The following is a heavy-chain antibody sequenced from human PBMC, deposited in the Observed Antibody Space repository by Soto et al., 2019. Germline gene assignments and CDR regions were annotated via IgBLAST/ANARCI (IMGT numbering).Heavy chain of an antibody. CDR2: IYYSGST. Sequence: SETLSLTCTVSGGSISSSSYYWGWIRQPPGKGLEWIGSIYYSGSTYYNPSLKSRVTISVDTSKNQFSLKLSSVTAADTAVYYCARTRAVWFDPWAQGTLVTVS. CDR1: GGSISSSSYY. D-gene: IGHD6-19*01. J-gene: IGHJ5*02. V-gene: IGHV4-39*01. CDR3: ARTRAVWFDP.